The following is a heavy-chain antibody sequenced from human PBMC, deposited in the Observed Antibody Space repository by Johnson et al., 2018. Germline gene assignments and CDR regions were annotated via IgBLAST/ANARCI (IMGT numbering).Heavy chain of an antibody. CDR3: ARSQSAYYGDYVGAEYFQH. V-gene: IGHV1-24*01. D-gene: IGHD4-17*01. CDR1: GYTLTELS. CDR2: FDPDDGET. Sequence: QVQLVQSGAEVQKPGASVKVCCKVSGYTLTELSMHWVRQAPGKGLEWMGGFDPDDGETIYAQKFQGRVTITADESTSTAYMELSSLRAEDTAVYYCARSQSAYYGDYVGAEYFQHWGQGTLVTVSS. J-gene: IGHJ1*01.